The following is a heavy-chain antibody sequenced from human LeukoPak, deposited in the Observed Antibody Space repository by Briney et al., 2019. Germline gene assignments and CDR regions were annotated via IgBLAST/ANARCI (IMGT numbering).Heavy chain of an antibody. CDR1: GFTFDDYG. J-gene: IGHJ4*02. D-gene: IGHD3-22*01. V-gene: IGHV3-20*04. Sequence: GGSLRLSCAASGFTFDDYGMSWVRQAPGKGLEWVSGINWNGGSTGYADSVKGRFSISRDNAKNSLYLQMNSLRAEDTALYYCAREKSPKYYYDSSGYYGNYFDYWGQGTLVTVSS. CDR3: AREKSPKYYYDSSGYYGNYFDY. CDR2: INWNGGST.